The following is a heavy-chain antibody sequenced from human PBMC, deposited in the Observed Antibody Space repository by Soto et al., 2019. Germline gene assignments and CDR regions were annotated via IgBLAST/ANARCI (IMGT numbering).Heavy chain of an antibody. CDR2: ITGGGDNT. CDR3: AKGRAGGWNGGDY. Sequence: EVQLLESGGGLVQPGGSLRLTFAASGFTVRNNAMVGVRQAPGKGLEWVSAITGGGDNTYYADSVKGRFTISRDNSKNTLYVQMNSLRAEDTAVYYCAKGRAGGWNGGDYWGQGTLVTVSS. V-gene: IGHV3-23*01. CDR1: GFTVRNNA. D-gene: IGHD1-1*01. J-gene: IGHJ4*02.